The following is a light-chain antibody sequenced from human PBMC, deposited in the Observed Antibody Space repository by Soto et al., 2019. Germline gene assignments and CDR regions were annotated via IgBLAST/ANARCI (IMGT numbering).Light chain of an antibody. Sequence: ESVLTQSPGTLSLSPGERATLSCRATQSVTNNYFAWYQQKPGQSPRLLIYETSTRAAGIPDRFSGSGSGTDFTLAISRLEPEDFAVYFCHHYGSTPYIFGQGTKLEIK. V-gene: IGKV3-20*01. CDR3: HHYGSTPYI. CDR2: ETS. J-gene: IGKJ2*01. CDR1: QSVTNNY.